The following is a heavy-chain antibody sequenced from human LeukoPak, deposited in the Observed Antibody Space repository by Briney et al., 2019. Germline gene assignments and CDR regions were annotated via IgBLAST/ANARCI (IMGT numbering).Heavy chain of an antibody. CDR1: GGSISSSSYY. CDR3: ASGRIRFLEYYYYYMDV. J-gene: IGHJ6*03. V-gene: IGHV4-39*07. CDR2: INGSGST. D-gene: IGHD3-3*01. Sequence: PSETLSLTCTVSGGSISSSSYYWGWIRQPPGKGLEWVGEINGSGSTNYNPSIKSRVTISVDTSKNQFSLKLSSVTAADTAVYSCASGRIRFLEYYYYYMDVWGKGTTVTVSS.